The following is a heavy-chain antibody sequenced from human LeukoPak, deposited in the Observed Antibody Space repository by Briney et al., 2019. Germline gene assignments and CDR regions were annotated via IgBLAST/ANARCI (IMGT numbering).Heavy chain of an antibody. D-gene: IGHD1-26*01. Sequence: SETLSLTCTVSGXSISSYYWSWIRQPPGKGLEWIGYMYYSGSTNYNPSLKSRVTISIDTSKNQFSLKLSSVTTADMAVYYCARGRTYVDYWGQGTLVTVSS. J-gene: IGHJ4*02. CDR3: ARGRTYVDY. CDR1: GXSISSYY. V-gene: IGHV4-59*08. CDR2: MYYSGST.